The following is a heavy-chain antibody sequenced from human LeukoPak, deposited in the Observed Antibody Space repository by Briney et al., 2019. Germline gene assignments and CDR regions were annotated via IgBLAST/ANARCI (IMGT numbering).Heavy chain of an antibody. D-gene: IGHD6-13*01. CDR3: ARHTAAAAGTPFDY. J-gene: IGHJ4*02. V-gene: IGHV4-59*08. CDR1: GASISSYY. CDR2: ISDTVST. Sequence: SETLSLTCKVSGASISSYYWSWIRQPPGMGPEWIGFISDTVSTNYNPSLKSRVSISVGTSKNQFSLKLSSVTAADTAVYYCARHTAAAAGTPFDYWGQGTLVTVSS.